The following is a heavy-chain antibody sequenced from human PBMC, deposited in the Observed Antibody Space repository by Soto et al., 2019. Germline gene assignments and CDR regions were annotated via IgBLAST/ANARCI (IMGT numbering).Heavy chain of an antibody. D-gene: IGHD4-17*01. CDR2: IYYSGST. CDR3: ARDGLRSTYYYYGMDV. Sequence: SETLSLTCTVSGGSVSSGGYYWSWIRQHPGKGLEWIGYIYYSGSTYYNPSLKSRVTISVDTSKNQFSLKLSSVTAADTAVYYCARDGLRSTYYYYGMDVWGQGTTVTVSS. CDR1: GGSVSSGGYY. J-gene: IGHJ6*02. V-gene: IGHV4-31*03.